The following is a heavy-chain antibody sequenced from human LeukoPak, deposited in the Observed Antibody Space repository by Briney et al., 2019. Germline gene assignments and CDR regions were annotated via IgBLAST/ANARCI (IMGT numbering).Heavy chain of an antibody. J-gene: IGHJ6*03. CDR3: ARRGPKYYMDV. Sequence: PGGSLRLSCAASGLTLSSYNMNWVRQAPGKGLEWVSSIYSSSSYIYYADSVKGRFTISRDNAKNSLYLQMNSLRAEDTAVYYCARRGPKYYMDVWGKGTTVTVSS. V-gene: IGHV3-21*01. CDR2: IYSSSSYI. D-gene: IGHD3/OR15-3a*01. CDR1: GLTLSSYN.